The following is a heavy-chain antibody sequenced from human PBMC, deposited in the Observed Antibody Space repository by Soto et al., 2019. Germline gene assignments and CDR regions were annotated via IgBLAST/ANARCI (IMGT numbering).Heavy chain of an antibody. D-gene: IGHD3-22*01. V-gene: IGHV4-30-4*01. CDR1: GGSISTADYY. Sequence: QVQLHESGPGLVRPSQTLSLTCNVSGGSISTADYYWSWIRQPPGKGLEWIGYIHYRGSTYYNPSLESRVAISMATSKHQFSLNLTSVTAADTAVYFCVSAYDSGGYIGYWGQGTLVTVSS. CDR2: IHYRGST. CDR3: VSAYDSGGYIGY. J-gene: IGHJ4*02.